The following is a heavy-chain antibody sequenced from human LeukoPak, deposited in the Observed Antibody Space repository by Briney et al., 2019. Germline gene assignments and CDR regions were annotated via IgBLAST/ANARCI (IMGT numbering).Heavy chain of an antibody. J-gene: IGHJ4*02. D-gene: IGHD6-19*01. CDR2: INPNSGGT. CDR1: GYTFTGYY. Sequence: PVASVKASCKASGYTFTGYYMHWVRHAPGQGLEWIGRINPNSGGTNYAQKFQGRVTMTRDTSISTAYMELSRLRSDDTAVYYCARATVAGKGAIDYWGQGALVTVSS. V-gene: IGHV1-2*06. CDR3: ARATVAGKGAIDY.